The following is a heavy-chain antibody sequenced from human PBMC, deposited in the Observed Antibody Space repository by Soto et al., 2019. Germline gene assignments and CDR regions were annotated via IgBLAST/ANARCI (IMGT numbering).Heavy chain of an antibody. D-gene: IGHD1-1*01. J-gene: IGHJ5*02. CDR2: INPSGGST. CDR3: ARAHPPGTPISGWFDP. Sequence: GASVKVSCKASGYTFTSYYMHWVRQAPGKGLEWMGIINPSGGSTSYAQKFQGRVTMTRDTSTSTVYMELSSLRSEDTAVYYCARAHPPGTPISGWFDPWGQGTLVTVSS. V-gene: IGHV1-46*01. CDR1: GYTFTSYY.